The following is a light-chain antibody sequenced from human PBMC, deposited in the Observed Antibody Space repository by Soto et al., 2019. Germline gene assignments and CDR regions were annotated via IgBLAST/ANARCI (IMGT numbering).Light chain of an antibody. CDR1: QSVSYD. CDR3: QQYNHWPYP. J-gene: IGKJ2*01. V-gene: IGKV3-15*01. CDR2: GAS. Sequence: ETVMTQSPGTLSVSPGDRATLSCGASQSVSYDLAWYQHKPGQAPRLLIYGASTRATGIPARFSGSGSGTEFNLTIISLQSEDVVVYYCQQYNHWPYPFGQGTKLEIK.